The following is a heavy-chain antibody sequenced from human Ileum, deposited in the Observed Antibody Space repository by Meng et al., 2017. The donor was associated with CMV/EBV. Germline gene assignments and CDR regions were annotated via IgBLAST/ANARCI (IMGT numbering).Heavy chain of an antibody. CDR3: VRDLVGNRDS. V-gene: IGHV3-74*03. Sequence: ELGGVCCRPGGAWSLSFAESGFTFSDDWRLWVRQAPGEGPVWVSRIDTDATVTSYAESVRGRFTISRDNSKNTLYLQMNDLRAGDSGVYYCVRDLVGNRDSWGHGTLVTVSS. CDR1: GFTFSDDW. J-gene: IGHJ5*01. CDR2: IDTDATVT. D-gene: IGHD1-14*01.